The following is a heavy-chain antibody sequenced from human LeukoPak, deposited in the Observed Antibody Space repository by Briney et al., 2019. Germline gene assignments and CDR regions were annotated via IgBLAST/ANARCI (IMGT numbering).Heavy chain of an antibody. CDR3: ARDKSEYDSSGRGDY. J-gene: IGHJ4*02. Sequence: PGGSLRLSCAASGFAFSSYWMHWVRQVPGKGVVWLSRINGDGSYTKYADSVKGRFTISRDNAQNTLFPQMNSLSAEDTAVYFCARDKSEYDSSGRGDYWGQGTLVAVSS. CDR1: GFAFSSYW. D-gene: IGHD3-22*01. V-gene: IGHV3-74*03. CDR2: INGDGSYT.